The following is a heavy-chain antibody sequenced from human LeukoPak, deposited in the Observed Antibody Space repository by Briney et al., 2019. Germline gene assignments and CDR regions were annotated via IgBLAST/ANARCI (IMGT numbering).Heavy chain of an antibody. CDR3: AHTLYNFGVGMRLDP. J-gene: IGHJ5*02. CDR2: IYWDDDK. CDR1: GFSLSTSGVG. D-gene: IGHD3-16*02. V-gene: IGHV2-5*02. Sequence: ESGPTLVNPTQTLTLTCTFSGFSLSTSGVGVGWIRQPPGKALECLALIYWDDDKRYSPSLKSRLTITKDTSKNQVVLTMTNVDPVDTATYYCAHTLYNFGVGMRLDPWGQGTLVTVSS.